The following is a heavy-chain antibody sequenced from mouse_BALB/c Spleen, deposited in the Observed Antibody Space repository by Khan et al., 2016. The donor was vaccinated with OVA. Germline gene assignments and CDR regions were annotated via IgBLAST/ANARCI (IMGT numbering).Heavy chain of an antibody. CDR1: GFTFSSFG. D-gene: IGHD3-1*01. Sequence: EVELVESGGGLVQPGGSRKLSCAASGFTFSSFGIHWVRQAPKKGLEWVASISSGSSTIYYVDTVKGRFTISRDNPKNTLFLQMTSLRSEDTAMYYCDSSGGNFHWYFDVWGAGTSVTVSS. J-gene: IGHJ1*01. CDR2: ISSGSSTI. V-gene: IGHV5-17*02. CDR3: DSSGGNFHWYFDV.